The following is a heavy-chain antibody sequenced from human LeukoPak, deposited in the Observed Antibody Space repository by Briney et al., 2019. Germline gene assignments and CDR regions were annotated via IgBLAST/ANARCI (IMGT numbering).Heavy chain of an antibody. J-gene: IGHJ4*02. D-gene: IGHD3-10*01. CDR1: GFTLSRHG. CDR2: VSDNGGLK. Sequence: GGSLRLSCAASGFTLSRHGMHWVRQAPGRGLEWLAVVSDNGGLKYYSDSVKGRFTISRDNSKNTLYLQMNSLRAEDTAVYYCAKGDYGSGSYYGYWGQGTLVTVSS. CDR3: AKGDYGSGSYYGY. V-gene: IGHV3-30*18.